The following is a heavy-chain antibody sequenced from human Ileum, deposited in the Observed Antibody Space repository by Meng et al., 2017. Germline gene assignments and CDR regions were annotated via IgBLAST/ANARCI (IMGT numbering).Heavy chain of an antibody. J-gene: IGHJ5*02. CDR2: IYTSGST. V-gene: IGHV4-4*07. CDR3: ARDVVPTVTYYYNWFDP. CDR1: GGSISSYY. D-gene: IGHD4-17*01. Sequence: VPQRESGPGLVKSSETLSLPCTVSGGSISSYYWSWILQPAGKGLEWIGRIYTSGSTNYNPSLKSRVTMSVDTSKNQFSLKLSSVTAADMAVYYCARDVVPTVTYYYNWFDPWGQGTLVTVSS.